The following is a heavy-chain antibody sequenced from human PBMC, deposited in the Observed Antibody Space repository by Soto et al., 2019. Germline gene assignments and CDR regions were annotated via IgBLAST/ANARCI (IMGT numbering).Heavy chain of an antibody. CDR1: GFTFSSYG. J-gene: IGHJ4*02. Sequence: QVQLVESGGGVVQPGRSLRLSCAASGFTFSSYGMHWVRQAPGKGLEWVAVISDDGSNKYYADSVKGRFTISRDNSKNTLYLQMNSLRAEDTAVYYCAKVGYSSGWYSAWGQGTLVTVSS. CDR3: AKVGYSSGWYSA. V-gene: IGHV3-30*18. D-gene: IGHD6-19*01. CDR2: ISDDGSNK.